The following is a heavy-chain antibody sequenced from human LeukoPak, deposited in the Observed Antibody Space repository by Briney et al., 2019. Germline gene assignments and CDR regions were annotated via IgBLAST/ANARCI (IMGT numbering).Heavy chain of an antibody. CDR1: GGSISTYY. CDR3: ARQVRGWLQCEY. J-gene: IGHJ4*02. CDR2: ISYSGST. D-gene: IGHD5-24*01. Sequence: SETLSLTCTVSGGSISTYYWSWIRQPPGKGLEWIGYISYSGSTNYNPSLKSRVTISVDTSKNQFSLKLSSVTAADTAVYYCARQVRGWLQCEYWGQGTLVTVSS. V-gene: IGHV4-59*08.